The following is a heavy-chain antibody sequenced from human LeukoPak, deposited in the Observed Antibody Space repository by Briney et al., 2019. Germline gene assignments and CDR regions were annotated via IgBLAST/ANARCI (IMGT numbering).Heavy chain of an antibody. CDR1: GFTFDDYA. D-gene: IGHD3-10*01. J-gene: IGHJ3*02. CDR2: ISWNSGSI. Sequence: GGSLRLSCAASGFTFDDYAMHWVRQAPGKGLEWVSGISWNSGSIGYADSVKGRFTISRDNAKTSLYLQMNSLRAEDTALYYCAKDIHYGNPDRAYVFDIWGQGTMVTVSS. V-gene: IGHV3-9*01. CDR3: AKDIHYGNPDRAYVFDI.